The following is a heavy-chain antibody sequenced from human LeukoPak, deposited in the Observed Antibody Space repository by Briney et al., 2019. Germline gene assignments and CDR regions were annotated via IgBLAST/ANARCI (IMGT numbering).Heavy chain of an antibody. CDR2: ISGSGGST. CDR1: GSTFSSYA. CDR3: AKDGGSSWYGNYYGMDV. D-gene: IGHD6-13*01. J-gene: IGHJ6*02. V-gene: IGHV3-23*01. Sequence: GGSLRLSCAASGSTFSSYAMSWVRQAPGKGLEWVSAISGSGGSTYYADSVKGRFTISRDNSKNSLYLQMNSLRTEDTALYYCAKDGGSSWYGNYYGMDVWGQGTTVTVSS.